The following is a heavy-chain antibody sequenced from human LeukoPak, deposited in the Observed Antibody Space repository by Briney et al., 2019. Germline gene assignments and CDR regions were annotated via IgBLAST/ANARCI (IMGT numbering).Heavy chain of an antibody. J-gene: IGHJ4*02. CDR2: MYYSGST. CDR3: ASLYSGSYDTGSFDYFNY. CDR1: GGSFSSYY. V-gene: IGHV4-59*01. Sequence: AETLTLTCAVSGGSFSSYYWSWIRQPPGKGLEWIGYMYYSGSTNYNPSLKSRVTIPVDTSKIQFSLKLSSVTAADTAVYYCASLYSGSYDTGSFDYFNYWGQGTLVTVSS. D-gene: IGHD1-26*01.